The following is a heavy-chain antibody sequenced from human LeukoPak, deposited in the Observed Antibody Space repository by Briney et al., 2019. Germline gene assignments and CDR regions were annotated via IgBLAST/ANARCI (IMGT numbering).Heavy chain of an antibody. CDR3: VSRLDV. V-gene: IGHV3-30-3*01. J-gene: IGHJ6*02. Sequence: GGSLRLSCAVSGFTFSRYPMQWVRQAPGKGLEWVAVISHDGGNEDYTDSVKGRFTISRDNPNTTLYLQMDSLRPEDTAIYYCVSRLDVWGQGTTVTASS. D-gene: IGHD6-6*01. CDR1: GFTFSRYP. CDR2: ISHDGGNE.